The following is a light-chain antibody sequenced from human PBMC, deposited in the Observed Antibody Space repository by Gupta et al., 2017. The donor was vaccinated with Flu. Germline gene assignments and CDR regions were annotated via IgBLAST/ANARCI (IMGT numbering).Light chain of an antibody. CDR3: QQNNNWPLT. J-gene: IGKJ4*01. CDR2: DAS. Sequence: EIVMTQSLATLSVSPGERATLSCRASQSVSTKLAWYQQKPGQAPRPLIFDASTRATGIPARFSGSGSGTEFTLTISSLQSEDFAVYYCQQNNNWPLTFGGGTKVEIK. CDR1: QSVSTK. V-gene: IGKV3-15*01.